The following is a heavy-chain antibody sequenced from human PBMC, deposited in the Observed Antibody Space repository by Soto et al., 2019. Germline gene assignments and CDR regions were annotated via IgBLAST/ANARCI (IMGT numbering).Heavy chain of an antibody. CDR2: ISGSGGST. D-gene: IGHD3-9*01. CDR1: GFTFSSYA. J-gene: IGHJ6*02. Sequence: GGSLRLSCAASGFTFSSYAMSWVRQAPGKGLEWVSAISGSGGSTYYADSVKGRFTISRDNSKNTLYLQMNSLRAEDTAVYYCARDFDEYFDWLLSRHYYYYGMDVWGQGTTVTVSS. V-gene: IGHV3-23*01. CDR3: ARDFDEYFDWLLSRHYYYYGMDV.